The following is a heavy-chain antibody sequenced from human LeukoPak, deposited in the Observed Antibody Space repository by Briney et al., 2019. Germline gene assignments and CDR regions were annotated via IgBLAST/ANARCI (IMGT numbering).Heavy chain of an antibody. CDR2: VNPNSGNT. CDR1: GYTFTGYD. D-gene: IGHD2-15*01. CDR3: ARPRGYCSGGSCSYSDY. V-gene: IGHV1-8*01. J-gene: IGHJ4*02. Sequence: GASVKVSCKASGYTFTGYDINWVRQATGQGLEWMGWVNPNSGNTGYAQKFQGRVTMTRNTSISTAYMELSSLRSEDTAVYYCARPRGYCSGGSCSYSDYWGQGTLVTVSS.